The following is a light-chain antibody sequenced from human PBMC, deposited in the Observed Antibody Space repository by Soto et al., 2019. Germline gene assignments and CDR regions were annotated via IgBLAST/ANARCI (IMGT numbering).Light chain of an antibody. CDR2: DVS. J-gene: IGLJ1*01. V-gene: IGLV2-14*03. Sequence: QSVLTQPASVSGSPGQSITISCTGTSSDIGDSNYVSWYQQHPGKAPELVIYDVSNRPSGVSNRFSGSKSANTASLTISGLQAEDEADYYCSSFGSSSTSYVFGTGTRSPS. CDR3: SSFGSSSTSYV. CDR1: SSDIGDSNY.